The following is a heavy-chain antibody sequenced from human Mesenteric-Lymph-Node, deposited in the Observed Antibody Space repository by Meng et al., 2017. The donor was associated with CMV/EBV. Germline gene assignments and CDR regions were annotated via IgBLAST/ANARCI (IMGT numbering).Heavy chain of an antibody. V-gene: IGHV1-2*02. J-gene: IGHJ6*02. CDR2: INPNSGGT. CDR1: GYTFTGYY. Sequence: ASVKVSCKASGYTFTGYYMHWVRQAPGQGLEWMGWINPNSGGTNYAQKFQGRVTMTRDTSISTAYMELSRLRSEDTAVYYCARDGDYDFWSGPYYYYGMDVWGQGTTVTVSS. D-gene: IGHD3-3*01. CDR3: ARDGDYDFWSGPYYYYGMDV.